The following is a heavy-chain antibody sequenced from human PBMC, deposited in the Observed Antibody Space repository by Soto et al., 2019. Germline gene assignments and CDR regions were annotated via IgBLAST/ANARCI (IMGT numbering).Heavy chain of an antibody. CDR1: GFTFSRFA. D-gene: IGHD5-18*01. Sequence: VGSLRLSCVASGFTFSRFAMSWVRQAPGKGLEWVSTISPPGGTTFYADSARGRFTISRDNSKNTLYLELNSLRAEDTAIYYCAKDLTPIQLWPSSFDFWGQGTLVTVSS. CDR3: AKDLTPIQLWPSSFDF. J-gene: IGHJ4*02. CDR2: ISPPGGTT. V-gene: IGHV3-23*01.